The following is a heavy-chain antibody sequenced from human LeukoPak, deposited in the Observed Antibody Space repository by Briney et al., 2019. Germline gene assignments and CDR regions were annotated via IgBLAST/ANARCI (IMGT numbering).Heavy chain of an antibody. CDR2: IYHSGST. CDR1: GGSISSGGYP. Sequence: SQTLSLTCAVSGGSISSGGYPWSWIRQPPGKGLEWIGYIYHSGSTYYNPSLKSRVTISVDRSKNQFSLKLSSVTAADTAVYYCARVRRVSVAIAAAGPDKTLTRYYYYMDVWGKGTTVTVSS. CDR3: ARVRRVSVAIAAAGPDKTLTRYYYYMDV. J-gene: IGHJ6*03. D-gene: IGHD6-13*01. V-gene: IGHV4-30-2*01.